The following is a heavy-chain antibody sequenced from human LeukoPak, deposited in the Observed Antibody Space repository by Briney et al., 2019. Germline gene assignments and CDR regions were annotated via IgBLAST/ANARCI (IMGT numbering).Heavy chain of an antibody. V-gene: IGHV4-34*01. CDR1: GGSFSAYY. D-gene: IGHD3-22*01. CDR2: INHSGST. Sequence: PSETLSLTCAVYGGSFSAYYWSWIRQPPGKGLEWIGEINHSGSTNYNPSLKSRVAISVDTSRNQFSLRLSSVTAADTAVYYCARGQRITMTDWGQGTLVAVSS. J-gene: IGHJ4*02. CDR3: ARGQRITMTD.